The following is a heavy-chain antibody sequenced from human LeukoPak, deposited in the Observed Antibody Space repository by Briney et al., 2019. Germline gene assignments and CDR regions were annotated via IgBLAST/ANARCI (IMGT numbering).Heavy chain of an antibody. D-gene: IGHD2-2*02. Sequence: SVKVSCKASGGTFSSYTISWVRQAPGQGLEWMGRITPILGIANYAQKFQGRVTITADKSTSTAYMELSSLRSEDTAVYYCAREGYCSSTSCYNAFDIWGQGTMVTVSS. CDR3: AREGYCSSTSCYNAFDI. J-gene: IGHJ3*02. V-gene: IGHV1-69*02. CDR1: GGTFSSYT. CDR2: ITPILGIA.